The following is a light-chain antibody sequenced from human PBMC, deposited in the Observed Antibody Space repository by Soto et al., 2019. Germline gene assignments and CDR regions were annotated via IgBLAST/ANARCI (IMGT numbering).Light chain of an antibody. V-gene: IGKV3-20*01. Sequence: IVLTQSPGTLSLSPGERATLSCRASQSVSSSYLAWYQQNPGRAPRLLIDGTSSRATGIPDRFSGSGSGTDFTLTISRLEPEDLAVYYCQQYGSLVTFGQGTKVDIK. CDR3: QQYGSLVT. CDR2: GTS. CDR1: QSVSSSY. J-gene: IGKJ1*01.